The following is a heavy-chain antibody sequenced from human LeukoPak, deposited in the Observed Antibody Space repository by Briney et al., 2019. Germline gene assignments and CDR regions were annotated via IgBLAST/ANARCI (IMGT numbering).Heavy chain of an antibody. CDR2: INPNSGGT. CDR1: GYTFTGYY. J-gene: IGHJ3*02. D-gene: IGHD6-13*01. Sequence: ASVKVSCKASGYTFTGYYMHWVRQAPGQGLEWMGWINPNSGGTNYAQKFQGWVTMTRDTSISTAYMELSRLRSDDTAVYYCARGRILLHGSSWRVDAFDIWGQGTMVTVSS. V-gene: IGHV1-2*04. CDR3: ARGRILLHGSSWRVDAFDI.